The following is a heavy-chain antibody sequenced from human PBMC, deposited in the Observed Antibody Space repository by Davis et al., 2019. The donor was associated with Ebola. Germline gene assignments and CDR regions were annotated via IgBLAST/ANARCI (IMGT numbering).Heavy chain of an antibody. CDR2: LNSDGTTT. CDR3: ASRVGYCISSSCLRNGMDV. Sequence: HTGGSLRLSCAASGFTLSSHWMNWVRQAPGKGLVWVSRLNSDGTTTSYADSVKGRFTISRDNAKNTLYLQMNSLRAEDTAVYFCASRVGYCISSSCLRNGMDVWGQGTTVTVSS. V-gene: IGHV3-74*01. J-gene: IGHJ6*02. CDR1: GFTLSSHW. D-gene: IGHD2-2*01.